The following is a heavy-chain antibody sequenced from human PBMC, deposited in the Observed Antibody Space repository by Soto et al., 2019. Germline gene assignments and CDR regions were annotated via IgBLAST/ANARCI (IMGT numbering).Heavy chain of an antibody. CDR2: IYPGDSDT. J-gene: IGHJ5*02. CDR3: ARNPDPNPDLEPTPSIWFDP. D-gene: IGHD3-3*01. CDR1: GYSFTSYW. V-gene: IGHV5-51*01. Sequence: PGESLKISCKGSGYSFTSYWIGWVRQMPGKGLEWMGIIYPGDSDTRYSPSFQGQVTISADKSISTAYLQWSSLKASDTAMYYCARNPDPNPDLEPTPSIWFDPWGQGTLVTVSS.